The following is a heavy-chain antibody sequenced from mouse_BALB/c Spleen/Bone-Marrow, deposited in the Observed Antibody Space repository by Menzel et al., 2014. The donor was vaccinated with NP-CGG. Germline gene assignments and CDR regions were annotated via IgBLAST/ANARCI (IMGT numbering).Heavy chain of an antibody. Sequence: QVQLQQSGAELVRPGASVKLSCKASGYTFTSYWINWMRQRPGQGLEWIGNIYPSDSYTNYNQKFKDKDTLTVDKSSSTAYMQLSSPTSEDSAVYYCTRSGGYYFDYWGQGTTLTVSS. CDR1: GYTFTSYW. CDR3: TRSGGYYFDY. CDR2: IYPSDSYT. V-gene: IGHV1-69*02. J-gene: IGHJ2*01.